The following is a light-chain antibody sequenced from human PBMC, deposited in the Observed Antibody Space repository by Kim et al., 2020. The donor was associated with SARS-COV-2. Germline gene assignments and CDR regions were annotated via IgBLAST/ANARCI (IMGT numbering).Light chain of an antibody. V-gene: IGKV2D-29*01. CDR2: VGS. Sequence: PPAAISCKSSQSLLDTDAMTFLSWDLQEPGQPPQLLIFVGSNRCSGVPYRFSGSGSGTDFNLKISRVEAEDVGVYFCMQSLHLPYSFGQGTKLEI. CDR3: MQSLHLPYS. CDR1: QSLLDTDAMTF. J-gene: IGKJ2*03.